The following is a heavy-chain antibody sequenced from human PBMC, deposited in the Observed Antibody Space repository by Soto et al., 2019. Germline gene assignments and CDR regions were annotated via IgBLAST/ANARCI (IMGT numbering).Heavy chain of an antibody. J-gene: IGHJ4*02. Sequence: ASVKVSCKASGYTFTSYAMHWVRQAPGQRLEWMGWVNAGNGNTKYSQKFQGRVTITRDTSASTAYMELSSLRSEDTAVYYCARDYCSGGSCYYGEGAYYFDYWGQGTLVTVSS. CDR1: GYTFTSYA. D-gene: IGHD2-15*01. CDR3: ARDYCSGGSCYYGEGAYYFDY. V-gene: IGHV1-3*01. CDR2: VNAGNGNT.